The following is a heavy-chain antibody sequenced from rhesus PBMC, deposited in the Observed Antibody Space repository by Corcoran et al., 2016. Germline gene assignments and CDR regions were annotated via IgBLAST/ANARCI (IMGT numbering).Heavy chain of an antibody. CDR1: GASISSYW. CDR2: INGNSGSP. J-gene: IGHJ6*01. CDR3: ARGGGVIIRNSYGLDS. V-gene: IGHV4-80*01. D-gene: IGHD3-34*01. Sequence: QVQLQESGPGLVKPSETLSLTCAVSGASISSYWWSWIRQPPGKGLEGIGEINGNSGSPHHNPPLKRRVTISNCASQNRFSLKLRSVTAAYTAVYYCARGGGVIIRNSYGLDSWGQGVVVTVSS.